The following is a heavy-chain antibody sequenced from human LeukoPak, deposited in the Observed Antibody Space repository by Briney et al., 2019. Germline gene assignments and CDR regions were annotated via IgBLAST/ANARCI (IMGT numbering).Heavy chain of an antibody. CDR2: INPSGGST. J-gene: IGHJ4*02. Sequence: ASVKVSCKASGYTFTSYYMHWVRQAPGQGLEWMGIINPSGGSTSYAQKFQGRVTMTRDTSTSTVYMELSSLRSEDTAVYYCARGLNGIAVSVDFDYWGQGTLVTVSS. V-gene: IGHV1-46*01. CDR3: ARGLNGIAVSVDFDY. D-gene: IGHD6-19*01. CDR1: GYTFTSYY.